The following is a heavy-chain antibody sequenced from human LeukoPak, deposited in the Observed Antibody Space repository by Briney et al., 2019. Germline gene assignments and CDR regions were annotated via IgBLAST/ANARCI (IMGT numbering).Heavy chain of an antibody. D-gene: IGHD5-18*01. V-gene: IGHV4-59*01. CDR2: IYYSGST. Sequence: PSETLSLTCTVSGGSISSYYWSWIRQPPGKGLEWIGYIYYSGSTNYNPSLKSRVTISVDTSKNQFSLKLTSVTAADTTVYYCARTTEGGYTYGYFYYYYMDVWGKGTTVTISS. CDR1: GGSISSYY. J-gene: IGHJ6*03. CDR3: ARTTEGGYTYGYFYYYYMDV.